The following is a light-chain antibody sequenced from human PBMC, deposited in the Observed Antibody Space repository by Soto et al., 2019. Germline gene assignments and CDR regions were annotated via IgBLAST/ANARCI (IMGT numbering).Light chain of an antibody. J-gene: IGKJ1*01. CDR1: QSVSSN. V-gene: IGKV3-11*01. CDR3: QQRSNWPGT. CDR2: GAF. Sequence: EIVMTQSPVTLSVSPGERATLSCRASQSVSSNLAWYQQKPGQAPGLLIYGAFTRATGIPARFSGSGSGTDFTLTISSLEPEDFAVYYCQQRSNWPGTFGQGTKVDIK.